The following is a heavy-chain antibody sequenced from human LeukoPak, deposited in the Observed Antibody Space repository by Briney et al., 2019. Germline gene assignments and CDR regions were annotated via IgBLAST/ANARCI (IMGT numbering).Heavy chain of an antibody. Sequence: GGPLRLSCAASGFTFSSNGMHWVRQAPGKGLEWVAFIRFDGSNTYYADSVKGRLTISRDTSKNTLYLQMNSLRPEDTAVYYCAKAGGSSWAVLDYWGQGTLVTASS. CDR1: GFTFSSNG. CDR2: IRFDGSNT. D-gene: IGHD6-13*01. V-gene: IGHV3-30*02. CDR3: AKAGGSSWAVLDY. J-gene: IGHJ4*02.